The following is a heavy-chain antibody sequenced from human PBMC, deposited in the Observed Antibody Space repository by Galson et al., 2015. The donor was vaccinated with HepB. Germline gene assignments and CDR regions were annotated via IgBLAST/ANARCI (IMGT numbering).Heavy chain of an antibody. CDR2: ISGSGGST. V-gene: IGHV3-23*01. Sequence: SLRLSCAASGFTFSSYAMSWVRQAPGKGLEWVSSISGSGGSTYYADSVRGRFTISRDNSKNTLYLQMNSLRAEDTAVYYCAKGGLAQWVIKNQKFDYWGQGTLVTVSS. D-gene: IGHD6-19*01. CDR1: GFTFSSYA. J-gene: IGHJ4*02. CDR3: AKGGLAQWVIKNQKFDY.